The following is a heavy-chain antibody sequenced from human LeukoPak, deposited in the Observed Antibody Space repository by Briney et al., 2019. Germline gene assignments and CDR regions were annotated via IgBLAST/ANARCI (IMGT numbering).Heavy chain of an antibody. D-gene: IGHD3-10*01. CDR2: ISSSSSYI. CDR3: AREDWGMARGVIGNWFDP. Sequence: GGSLRLSCAASGFTFSSYSMNWVRQAPGKGLEWVSSISSSSSYIYYADSVKGRFTISRDNAKNSLYLQMNSLRAEDTAVYYCAREDWGMARGVIGNWFDPWGQGTLVTVSS. J-gene: IGHJ5*02. V-gene: IGHV3-21*01. CDR1: GFTFSSYS.